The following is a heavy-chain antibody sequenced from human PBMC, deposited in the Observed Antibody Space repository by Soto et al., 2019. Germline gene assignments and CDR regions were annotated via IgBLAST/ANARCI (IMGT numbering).Heavy chain of an antibody. CDR3: ARSPPGERAFDI. V-gene: IGHV2-70*04. CDR1: GFSLSTSGVG. J-gene: IGHJ3*02. CDR2: IDWDDDK. D-gene: IGHD1-1*01. Sequence: SGPTLVNPTQTLTLTCTFSGFSLSTSGVGVGWIRQPPGKALEWLARIDWDDDKFYSTSLKTRLTISKDTSSNQVVLTMTNMDPVDTATYYCARSPPGERAFDIWGQGTMVTVSS.